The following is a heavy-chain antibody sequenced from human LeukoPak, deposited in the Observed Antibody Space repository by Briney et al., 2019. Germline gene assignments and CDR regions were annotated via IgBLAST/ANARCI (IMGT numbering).Heavy chain of an antibody. CDR2: ISYDGSNK. CDR3: ARGYFDY. D-gene: IGHD6-13*01. Sequence: GGSLRLSCAASGCTFSSYAMHWVRQAPGKGLEWVAVISYDGSNKYYADSVKGRFTISRDNSKNTLYLQMNSLRAEDTAVYYCARGYFDYWGQGTLVTVSS. V-gene: IGHV3-30-3*01. CDR1: GCTFSSYA. J-gene: IGHJ4*02.